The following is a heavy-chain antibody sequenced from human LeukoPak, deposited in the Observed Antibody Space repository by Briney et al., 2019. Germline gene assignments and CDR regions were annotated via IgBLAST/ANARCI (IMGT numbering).Heavy chain of an antibody. CDR1: GGSISSDNW. D-gene: IGHD3-22*01. Sequence: SGTLSLTCSVSGGSISSDNWWTWVRQPPGKGLEWIGEVYHRGSTNYNPILKSRVSMSVDKSKNQFSRKLSSVIAADTAVYYCATRNYYDSTGYFNYWGQGTLVTVSS. CDR2: VYHRGST. V-gene: IGHV4-4*02. CDR3: ATRNYYDSTGYFNY. J-gene: IGHJ4*02.